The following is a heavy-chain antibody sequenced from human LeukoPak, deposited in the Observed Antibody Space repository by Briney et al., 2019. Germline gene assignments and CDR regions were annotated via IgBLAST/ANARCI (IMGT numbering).Heavy chain of an antibody. CDR2: IYHSGST. Sequence: SETLSLTCTVSGGSISSGGYYWSWIRQPPGKGLEWIGYIYHSGSTYYNPSLKSRVTISVDRSKNQFSLKLSSVTAADTAVYYCAREGGSGSWAFDYWGQGTLVTVSS. D-gene: IGHD3-10*01. CDR1: GGSISSGGYY. J-gene: IGHJ4*02. V-gene: IGHV4-30-2*01. CDR3: AREGGSGSWAFDY.